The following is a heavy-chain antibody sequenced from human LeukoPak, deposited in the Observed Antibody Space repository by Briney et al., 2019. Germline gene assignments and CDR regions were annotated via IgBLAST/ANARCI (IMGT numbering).Heavy chain of an antibody. V-gene: IGHV1-18*01. J-gene: IGHJ6*02. Sequence: ASVKVSCKASGYTFTSYGISWVRQAPGQGLEWMGWISANNGNTNYVQRLQGRVTMTTDTSTSTAYMELRSLRYDDTAVYYCARDATAMVPLQGGMDVWGQGTTVTVSS. CDR1: GYTFTSYG. CDR2: ISANNGNT. D-gene: IGHD5-18*01. CDR3: ARDATAMVPLQGGMDV.